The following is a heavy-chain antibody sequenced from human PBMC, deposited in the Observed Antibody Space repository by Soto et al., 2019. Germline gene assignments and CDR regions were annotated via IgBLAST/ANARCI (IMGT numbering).Heavy chain of an antibody. CDR2: ITRSGDTN. J-gene: IGHJ5*02. D-gene: IGHD2-2*01. V-gene: IGHV3-48*03. Sequence: VQLVESGGGLIQPRGSLTLSCAASGFTFRNYDMNWVRQAPGKRPEWVSHITRSGDTNYYADSVKGRLTISRDNAKDSLFRQMDSLRAEDTAVYYCARDCTSSGCFRGFNAWGRGTLVTVSS. CDR1: GFTFRNYD. CDR3: ARDCTSSGCFRGFNA.